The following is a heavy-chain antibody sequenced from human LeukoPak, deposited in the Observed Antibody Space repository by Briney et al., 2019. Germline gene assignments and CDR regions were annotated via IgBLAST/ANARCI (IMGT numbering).Heavy chain of an antibody. CDR3: ARCRVHYYYMDV. Sequence: SVKVSCKASGGTFSSYAISWVRQAPGQGLEWMGGIIPIFGTANYAQKFQGRVTITTNESTSTAYMELSSLRSEDTAVYYCARCRVHYYYMDVWGKGTTVTVSS. CDR2: IIPIFGTA. J-gene: IGHJ6*03. V-gene: IGHV1-69*05. CDR1: GGTFSSYA. D-gene: IGHD3-10*01.